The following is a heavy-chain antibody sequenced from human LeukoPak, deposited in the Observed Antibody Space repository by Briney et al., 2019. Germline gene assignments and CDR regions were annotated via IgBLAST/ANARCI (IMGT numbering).Heavy chain of an antibody. Sequence: SETLSLTCTVSGGSISSSSYYWSWIRQPAGKGLEWIGRIYTSGSTNYNPSLKSRVTMSVDTSKNQFSLKLSSVTAADTAIYYCARESYYDSSGYSHDAFDIWGQGTMVTVSS. CDR3: ARESYYDSSGYSHDAFDI. D-gene: IGHD3-22*01. V-gene: IGHV4-61*02. J-gene: IGHJ3*02. CDR1: GGSISSSSYY. CDR2: IYTSGST.